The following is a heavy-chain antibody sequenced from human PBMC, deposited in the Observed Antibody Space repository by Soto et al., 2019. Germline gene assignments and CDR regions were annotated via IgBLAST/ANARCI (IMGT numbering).Heavy chain of an antibody. J-gene: IGHJ4*02. D-gene: IGHD6-19*01. Sequence: QVQLVQSGAEVKKPGASVKVSCKASGYTFTSYAIHWVRQAPGQRLEWMGWINAGNGNTKYSQRIQGRVTITRDTSASAAYMGLSRLRSEDTAVYYCASARAWQWLVPYYWGQGTLVTVSS. CDR2: INAGNGNT. CDR1: GYTFTSYA. CDR3: ASARAWQWLVPYY. V-gene: IGHV1-3*01.